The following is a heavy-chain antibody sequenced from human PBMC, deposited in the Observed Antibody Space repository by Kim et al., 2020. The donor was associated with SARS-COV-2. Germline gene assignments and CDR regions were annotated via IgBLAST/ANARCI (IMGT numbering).Heavy chain of an antibody. CDR1: GFTFSSCA. CDR3: ARDPWSRLRGLTYSYYGMDV. CDR2: ISYDGSNK. J-gene: IGHJ6*02. D-gene: IGHD3-10*01. Sequence: GGSLRLSCAASGFTFSSCAMHWVRQAPGKGLEWVAVISYDGSNKNYADSVKGRFTISRDNSKNTLYLQMNSLRAEDTALHYCARDPWSRLRGLTYSYYGMDVWGQGTTVTVSS. V-gene: IGHV3-30-3*01.